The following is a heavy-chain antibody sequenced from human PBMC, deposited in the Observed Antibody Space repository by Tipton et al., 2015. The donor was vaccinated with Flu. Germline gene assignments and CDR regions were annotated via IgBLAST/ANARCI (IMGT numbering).Heavy chain of an antibody. CDR1: GFTFSNYA. Sequence: SLRLSCAASGFTFSNYAMSWVRQAPGKGLEWVSVISGSGGSTYYADSVKGRFTISRDNTKKSLYLQLNSLRAEDTAIYYCATLTGDDYWGQGTLVTVSS. D-gene: IGHD7-27*01. J-gene: IGHJ4*02. CDR3: ATLTGDDY. V-gene: IGHV3-23*01. CDR2: ISGSGGST.